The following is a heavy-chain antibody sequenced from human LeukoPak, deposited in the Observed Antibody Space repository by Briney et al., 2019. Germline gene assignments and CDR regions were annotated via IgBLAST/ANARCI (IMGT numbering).Heavy chain of an antibody. CDR1: GYTFTGYY. CDR2: INPNSGGT. D-gene: IGHD3-9*01. CDR3: ARGSRYYDWLSPLDS. J-gene: IGHJ4*02. Sequence: ASVKVSCKASGYTFTGYYMHWVRQAPGQGLEWMGWINPNSGGTNYAQKFQGRVTMTRDTSISTAYMELSRLRSDDTAVYYCARGSRYYDWLSPLDSWGQGTLVTVSS. V-gene: IGHV1-2*02.